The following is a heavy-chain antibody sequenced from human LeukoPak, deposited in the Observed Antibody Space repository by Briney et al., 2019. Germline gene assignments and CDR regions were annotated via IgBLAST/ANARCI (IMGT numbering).Heavy chain of an antibody. V-gene: IGHV3-23*01. CDR1: GFTFSSYA. D-gene: IGHD5/OR15-5a*01. CDR3: AKDIRLYADY. CDR2: ISGSGGNT. J-gene: IGHJ4*02. Sequence: GGSLRLSCAASGFTFSSYAMSWVRQAPGEGLEWVSAISGSGGNTFYADSVKGRFTISRDNPRNTLYLQMNSLRAEDTAVYYCAKDIRLYADYWGQGTLVTVSS.